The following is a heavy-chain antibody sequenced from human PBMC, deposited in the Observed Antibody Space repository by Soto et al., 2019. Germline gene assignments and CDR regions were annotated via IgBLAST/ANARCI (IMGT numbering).Heavy chain of an antibody. D-gene: IGHD6-6*01. Sequence: EVQLLESGGGLIQPGGSLRLSCAASGFTFSISAMSSVRQAPGKGLEWVSGTTGSGGSTFYADSVKGRFTISRDNSESTLYLQMTSLRAEDTALYYCAKGARSSYYYGLDVWGQGTTVTVSS. CDR1: GFTFSISA. V-gene: IGHV3-23*01. J-gene: IGHJ6*02. CDR3: AKGARSSYYYGLDV. CDR2: TTGSGGST.